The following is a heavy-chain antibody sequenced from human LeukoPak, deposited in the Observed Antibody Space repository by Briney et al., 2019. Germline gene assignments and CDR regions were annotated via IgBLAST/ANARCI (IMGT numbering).Heavy chain of an antibody. CDR2: ISGSSSPI. V-gene: IGHV3-48*04. CDR3: AKDVPTAYFDY. CDR1: GFTFSAYS. D-gene: IGHD2-2*01. J-gene: IGHJ4*02. Sequence: GGSLRLSCAASGFTFSAYSMNWVRQAPGKGLEWVSYISGSSSPIFYADSVKGRFTISRDNAKNSLYLQMNSLRAEDTAVYYCAKDVPTAYFDYWGQGTLVTVSS.